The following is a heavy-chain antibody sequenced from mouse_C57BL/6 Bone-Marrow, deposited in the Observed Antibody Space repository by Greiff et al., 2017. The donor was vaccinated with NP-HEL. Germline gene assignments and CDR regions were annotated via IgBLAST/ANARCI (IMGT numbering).Heavy chain of an antibody. CDR3: ARSYYYGSPFYYFDY. D-gene: IGHD1-1*01. J-gene: IGHJ2*01. Sequence: QVQLQQSGAELARPGASVKLSCKASGYTFTSYAISWVKQRTGQGLEWIGEIYPRSGNTYYNEKFKGKATLTADKSSSTAYMELRSLTSEDAAVYVSARSYYYGSPFYYFDYWGQGTTLTVSS. CDR2: IYPRSGNT. CDR1: GYTFTSYA. V-gene: IGHV1-81*01.